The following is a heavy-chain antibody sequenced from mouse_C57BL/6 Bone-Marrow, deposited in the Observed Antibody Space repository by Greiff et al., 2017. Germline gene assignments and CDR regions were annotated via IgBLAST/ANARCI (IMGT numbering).Heavy chain of an antibody. CDR2: IYPSDSET. Sequence: VQLVESGAELVRPGSSVKLSCKASGYTFTSYWMDWVKQRPGQGLEWIGNIYPSDSETHYNQKFKDKATLTVDKSSSTAYMQLSSLTSEDSAVYYCARKLTGKWYFDVWGTGTTVTVSS. CDR1: GYTFTSYW. D-gene: IGHD4-1*01. V-gene: IGHV1-61*01. CDR3: ARKLTGKWYFDV. J-gene: IGHJ1*03.